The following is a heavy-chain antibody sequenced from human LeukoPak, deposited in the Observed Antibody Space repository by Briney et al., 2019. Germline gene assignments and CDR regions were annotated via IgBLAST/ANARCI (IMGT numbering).Heavy chain of an antibody. J-gene: IGHJ5*02. Sequence: GGSLRLSCAASGFTFSDAWMSWVRQAPGKGLEWLGRIKSRTESGTTHYAAPVKGRFTISRDDSKETVYLQMNSLRAEDTAVYYCAKARGFCSGNNCYNPFDPWGQGTLVTVSS. V-gene: IGHV3-15*01. CDR2: IKSRTESGTT. CDR1: GFTFSDAW. D-gene: IGHD2-15*01. CDR3: AKARGFCSGNNCYNPFDP.